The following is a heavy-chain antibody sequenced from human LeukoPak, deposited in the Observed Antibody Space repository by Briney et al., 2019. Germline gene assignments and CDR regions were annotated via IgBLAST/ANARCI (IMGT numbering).Heavy chain of an antibody. D-gene: IGHD1-26*01. V-gene: IGHV6-1*01. J-gene: IGHJ5*02. CDR3: ARDRRSYGRVNWFDP. CDR1: GDSVSSNSAA. Sequence: SQTLSLTCANSGDSVSSNSAAWNWIRRSPSRGLEWLGRTYYRSKWYNDYAVSVKSRITINPDTSKNQFSLQLNSVTPEDTAVYYCARDRRSYGRVNWFDPWGQGTLVTVSS. CDR2: TYYRSKWYN.